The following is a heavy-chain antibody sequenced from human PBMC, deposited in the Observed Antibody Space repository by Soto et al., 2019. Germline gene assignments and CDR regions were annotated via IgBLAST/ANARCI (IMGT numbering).Heavy chain of an antibody. Sequence: SGPTLVNPTQTLTLTCTFSGFSLSTSGMCVSGIRQPPGKALEWLALIDWDDDKYYSTSLKTRLTISKDTSKNQVVLTMTNMDPVDTATYYCARIKNYDVWSGGSSYYDYWGQGTLVTVPS. J-gene: IGHJ4*02. CDR3: ARIKNYDVWSGGSSYYDY. D-gene: IGHD3-3*01. CDR2: IDWDDDK. V-gene: IGHV2-70*01. CDR1: GFSLSTSGMC.